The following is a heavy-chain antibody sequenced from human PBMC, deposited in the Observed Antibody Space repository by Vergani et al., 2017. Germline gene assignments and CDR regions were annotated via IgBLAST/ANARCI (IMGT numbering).Heavy chain of an antibody. Sequence: EVQLLDSGGGLVQPGGSLRLSCTTSGFTFSSYAMSWVRQAPGKGLEWVSAISGSAGSTYYADSVKGRFTISRDNSKNNLYLQMNSLRAEDTAVYYCASSSGGAVAGYFDYGGQGTLVTLSS. J-gene: IGHJ4*02. CDR2: ISGSAGST. CDR3: ASSSGGAVAGYFDY. V-gene: IGHV3-23*01. CDR1: GFTFSSYA. D-gene: IGHD6-19*01.